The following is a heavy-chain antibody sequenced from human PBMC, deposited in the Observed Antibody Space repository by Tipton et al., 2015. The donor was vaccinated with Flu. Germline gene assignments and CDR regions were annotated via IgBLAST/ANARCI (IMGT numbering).Heavy chain of an antibody. D-gene: IGHD1-26*01. J-gene: IGHJ4*02. CDR2: IRYDGSNK. Sequence: SGFTFSSYGMHWVRQAPGKGLEWVAFIRYDGSNKYYADSVKGRFTISRDNSKNTLYLQMNSLRAEDTAVYYCAKRQGWGLQASTIDYWGQGTLVTVSS. CDR1: GFTFSSYG. V-gene: IGHV3-30*02. CDR3: AKRQGWGLQASTIDY.